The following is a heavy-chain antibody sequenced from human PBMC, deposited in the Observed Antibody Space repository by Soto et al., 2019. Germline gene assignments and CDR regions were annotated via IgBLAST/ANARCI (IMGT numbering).Heavy chain of an antibody. J-gene: IGHJ4*02. CDR1: GYTFTSYA. CDR3: ARGGHSYNWNDPIY. Sequence: GASVKVSCKASGYTFTSYAMHWVRQAPGQRLEWMGWINAGNGNTKYSQKFQGRVTITRDTSASTAYMELSSLRSEDTAVYYCARGGHSYNWNDPIYWGQGTLVTAPQ. CDR2: INAGNGNT. D-gene: IGHD1-1*01. V-gene: IGHV1-3*01.